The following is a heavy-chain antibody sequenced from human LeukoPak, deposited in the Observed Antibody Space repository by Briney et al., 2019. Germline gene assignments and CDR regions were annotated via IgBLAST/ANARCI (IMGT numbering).Heavy chain of an antibody. CDR1: GGTFSSYA. CDR2: IIPIFGTA. V-gene: IGHV1-69*13. Sequence: SVKVSCKASGGTFSSYAISWVRQAPGQGLEWMGGIIPIFGTANYAQKFQGRVTITADESTSTAYMELSSLRSEDTAVYYCARDYESETNEYFQHWGQGTLVTVSS. CDR3: ARDYESETNEYFQH. J-gene: IGHJ1*01. D-gene: IGHD3-16*01.